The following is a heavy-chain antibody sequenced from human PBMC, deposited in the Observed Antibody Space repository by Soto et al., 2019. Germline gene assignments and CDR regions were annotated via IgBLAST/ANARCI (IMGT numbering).Heavy chain of an antibody. CDR3: AKFRVLRFLEWLFPYYGMDV. CDR1: GFTFSSYA. V-gene: IGHV3-23*01. D-gene: IGHD3-3*01. J-gene: IGHJ6*02. Sequence: PGGSLRLSFAASGFTFSSYAMSWVRQAPGKGLEWVSAISGSGGSTYYADSVKGRFTISRDNSKNTLYLQMNSLRAEDTAVYYCAKFRVLRFLEWLFPYYGMDVWGQGTTVTVSS. CDR2: ISGSGGST.